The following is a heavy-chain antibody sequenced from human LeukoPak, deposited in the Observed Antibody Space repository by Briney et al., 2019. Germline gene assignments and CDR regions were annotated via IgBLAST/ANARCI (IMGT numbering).Heavy chain of an antibody. CDR1: GFTFSDYW. CDR2: IKQDGSEI. D-gene: IGHD1-26*01. J-gene: IGHJ4*02. CDR3: ARDKAVGATTGSVFDF. V-gene: IGHV3-7*03. Sequence: PGGSLRLSCAASGFTFSDYWMSWVRQAPGKGPEWVATIKQDGSEIYYLDSVKGRFTISRDNADNSLYLQMHSLRVEDTAVYYCARDKAVGATTGSVFDFWGQGTLVIVSS.